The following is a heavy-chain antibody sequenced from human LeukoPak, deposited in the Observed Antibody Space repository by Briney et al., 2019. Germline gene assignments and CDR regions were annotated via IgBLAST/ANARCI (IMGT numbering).Heavy chain of an antibody. Sequence: SVKVSCKASGGTFSSYAISWVRQAPGQGLEWMGGIIPIFGTANYAQKFQGRVTITADKSTSTAYMELSSLRSEDTAVYYCASQDIVVVGTFDYWGQGTLVTVSS. CDR1: GGTFSSYA. CDR2: IIPIFGTA. CDR3: ASQDIVVVGTFDY. V-gene: IGHV1-69*06. D-gene: IGHD2-15*01. J-gene: IGHJ4*02.